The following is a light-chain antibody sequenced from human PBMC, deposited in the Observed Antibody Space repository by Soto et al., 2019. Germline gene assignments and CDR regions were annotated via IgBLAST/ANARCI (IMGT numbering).Light chain of an antibody. CDR1: SSDVGGYNY. CDR3: SSYTSCSTYV. Sequence: QSALTQPASVSGSPGQSIAISCTGTSSDVGGYNYVSWYQHHPGKAPTVMIYDVSNRPSGVSDRFSGSKSGNTASLTISGLQADDEADYYCSSYTSCSTYVFGTGTKLTVL. V-gene: IGLV2-14*03. J-gene: IGLJ1*01. CDR2: DVS.